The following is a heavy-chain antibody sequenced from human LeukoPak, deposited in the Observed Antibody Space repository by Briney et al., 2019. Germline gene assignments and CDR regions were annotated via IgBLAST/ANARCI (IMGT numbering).Heavy chain of an antibody. V-gene: IGHV4-59*01. CDR3: VREVAPYDSSGYYLRKGAFDI. J-gene: IGHJ3*02. CDR1: GGSLSSYY. CDR2: IYYSGST. Sequence: PSETLSLTCTVSGGSLSSYYWSWIRQPPGKGLEWIGYIYYSGSTNYNPSLKSRVTISVDTSKNQFSLKLSSVTAADTAVYYCVREVAPYDSSGYYLRKGAFDIWGQGTMVTVSS. D-gene: IGHD3-22*01.